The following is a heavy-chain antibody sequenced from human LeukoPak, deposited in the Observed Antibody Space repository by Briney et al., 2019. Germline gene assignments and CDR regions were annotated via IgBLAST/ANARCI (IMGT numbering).Heavy chain of an antibody. CDR2: IKQDGSEK. J-gene: IGHJ6*03. CDR3: ARDGGDSNYYYYMDV. Sequence: PGGSLRLSCAASGFTFSSYWMSWVRQAPGKGLEWVANIKQDGSEKYYVDSVKGRFTISRDNAKNSLYLQMNSLRAEDTAVYYCARDGGDSNYYYYMDVWGKGTTVTVSS. V-gene: IGHV3-7*01. D-gene: IGHD3-16*01. CDR1: GFTFSSYW.